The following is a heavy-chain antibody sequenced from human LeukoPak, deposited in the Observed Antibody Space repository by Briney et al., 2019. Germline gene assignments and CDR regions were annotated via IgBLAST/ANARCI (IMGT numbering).Heavy chain of an antibody. J-gene: IGHJ4*02. CDR3: GRNKYFRH. CDR1: GGSISSSSYY. Sequence: SETLSLTCTVSGGSISSSSYYWGWIRQPPGKGLEWIGNIYYSGSTNYNPSLQSRVTISVDTSKKQFSLMLSSVTAADTAVYYCGRNKYFRHWGQGNLVTVSS. D-gene: IGHD3-9*01. CDR2: IYYSGST. V-gene: IGHV4-39*07.